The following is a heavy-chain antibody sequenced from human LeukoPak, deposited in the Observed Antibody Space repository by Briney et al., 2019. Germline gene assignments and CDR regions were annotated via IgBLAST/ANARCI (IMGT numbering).Heavy chain of an antibody. CDR2: PYSGGST. CDR3: ARGGALDI. CDR1: GFTVSSNY. Sequence: PGGSLRLSCAASGFTVSSNYMSWVRQAPGKGLEWVSIPYSGGSTYYANSVKGRFTISRDNSKNTLYLQMNSLRPEDTAVYYCARGGALDIWGQGTMVTVSS. J-gene: IGHJ3*02. V-gene: IGHV3-66*02. D-gene: IGHD3-16*01.